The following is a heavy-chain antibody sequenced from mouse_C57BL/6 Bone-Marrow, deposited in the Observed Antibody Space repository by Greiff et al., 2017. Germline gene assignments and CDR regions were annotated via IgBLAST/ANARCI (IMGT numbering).Heavy chain of an antibody. CDR3: AGDGLEYYAMDT. D-gene: IGHD2-2*01. CDR1: GFTFSSSA. CDR2: LSDGGSYT. J-gene: IGHJ4*01. V-gene: IGHV5-4*01. Sequence: EVQGVESVGGLVKPGGSLKLSCAASGFTFSSSAMSWVLQTPEKRLEWVATLSDGGSYTYYPDNVKGRFTISRDNAKNNLYLQMSHLKSEDTAMYYCAGDGLEYYAMDTWGQATSGTAS.